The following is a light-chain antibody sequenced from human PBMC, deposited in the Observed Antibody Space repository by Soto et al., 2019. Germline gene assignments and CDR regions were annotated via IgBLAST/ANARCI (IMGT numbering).Light chain of an antibody. V-gene: IGKV3-20*01. CDR1: QSVSSSY. CDR2: GAS. Sequence: EIELTQSPDTLSLSLGESATLSCRASQSVSSSYLAWYQQKPGQPPRLLIYGASSRATGIPDRFSGSGSGTDFTLTISRLEPEDFAVFYCQHYDSLPITFGQGTRLEI. CDR3: QHYDSLPIT. J-gene: IGKJ5*01.